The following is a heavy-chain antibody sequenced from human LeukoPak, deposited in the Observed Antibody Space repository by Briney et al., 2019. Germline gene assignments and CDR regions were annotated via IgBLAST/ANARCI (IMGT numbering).Heavy chain of an antibody. V-gene: IGHV3-48*01. Sequence: GGSLRLSCAASGFTFSSYSMNWVRQAPGKGPEWISWITGSGTDIIYADSVKGRFTISRDNAKNSLYLQMNSLRAEDTAVYYCARDQDNGFTYWGQGTLVTVSS. CDR1: GFTFSSYS. CDR3: ARDQDNGFTY. CDR2: ITGSGTDI. J-gene: IGHJ4*02. D-gene: IGHD4-17*01.